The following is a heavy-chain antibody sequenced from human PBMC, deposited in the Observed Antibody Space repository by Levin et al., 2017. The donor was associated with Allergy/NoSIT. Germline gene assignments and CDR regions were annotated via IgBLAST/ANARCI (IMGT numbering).Heavy chain of an antibody. Sequence: SVKVSCKASGGTFRHYALSWVRQAPGQGFEWMGGIVPFFGSTNYAQKFHGRVTITADASTSTAYLELSSLRSDDTAVYYCVTRSAHSYGHYYFYFLGQGTLVTVSS. D-gene: IGHD5-18*01. CDR2: IVPFFGST. CDR1: GGTFRHYA. CDR3: VTRSAHSYGHYYFYF. V-gene: IGHV1-69*13. J-gene: IGHJ4*02.